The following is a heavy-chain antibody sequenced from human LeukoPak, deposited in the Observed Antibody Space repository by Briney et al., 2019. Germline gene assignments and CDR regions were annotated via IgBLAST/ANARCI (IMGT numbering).Heavy chain of an antibody. CDR1: GYKFTSHG. CDR2: IGPYNGNT. D-gene: IGHD1-26*01. V-gene: IGHV1-18*01. Sequence: ASVTVSCTSSGYKFTSHGISWVRQAPGQGLEWMGWIGPYNGNTKYAQKFQGRVTVTTDTSTSTAYMELRSLRSDDTAVYFCARAVLGGPTVYYNYYHMDVWGKGTTVTVSS. CDR3: ARAVLGGPTVYYNYYHMDV. J-gene: IGHJ6*03.